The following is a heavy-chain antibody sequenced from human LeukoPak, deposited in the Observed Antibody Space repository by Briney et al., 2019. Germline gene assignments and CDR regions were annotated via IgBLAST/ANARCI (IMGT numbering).Heavy chain of an antibody. Sequence: PSETLSLTCAVSGYSISSGYYWGWIRQPPGKGLEWIGSIYYSGSTYYNPSLKSRVTISVDTSKNQFSLKLSSVTAADTAVHYCADYDFWSGFYYMDVWGKGTTVTVSS. V-gene: IGHV4-38-2*01. CDR1: GYSISSGYY. CDR3: ADYDFWSGFYYMDV. J-gene: IGHJ6*03. D-gene: IGHD3-3*01. CDR2: IYYSGST.